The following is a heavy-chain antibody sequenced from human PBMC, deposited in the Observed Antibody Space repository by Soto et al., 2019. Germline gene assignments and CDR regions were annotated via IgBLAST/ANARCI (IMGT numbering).Heavy chain of an antibody. Sequence: SETLSLTCAVYGGSFSGYYWSWIRQPPGKGLEWIGEINHSGSTNYNPSLKSRVTISVDTSKNQFSLKLSSVTASGTAVYYCARESTSCYEDVWGKGTTVTVSS. V-gene: IGHV4-34*01. D-gene: IGHD2-2*01. J-gene: IGHJ6*04. CDR1: GGSFSGYY. CDR2: INHSGST. CDR3: ARESTSCYEDV.